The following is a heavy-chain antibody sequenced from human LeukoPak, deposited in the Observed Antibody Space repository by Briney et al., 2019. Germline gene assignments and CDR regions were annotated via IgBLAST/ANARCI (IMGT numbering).Heavy chain of an antibody. CDR3: VRGSFSSSGGYYFDY. CDR1: GFTFSSYG. J-gene: IGHJ4*02. Sequence: QPGGSLRLSCAASGFTFSSYGMHWVRQAPGKGLEWVALISYDGRNKYYADSVKGRFTISGDSSKNTLYVQVNSLRVDDTAVYYCVRGSFSSSGGYYFDYWGQGTLVTVSS. CDR2: ISYDGRNK. V-gene: IGHV3-30*19. D-gene: IGHD6-13*01.